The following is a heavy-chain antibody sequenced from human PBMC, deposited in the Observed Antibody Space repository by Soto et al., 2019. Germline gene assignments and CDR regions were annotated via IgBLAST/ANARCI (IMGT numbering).Heavy chain of an antibody. Sequence: QVQLVQSGAEVKKPGSSVRVSCKASGTIFSSYTISWVRHAPGQGLEWMGRIIPILGETNSAQKFQDRVTLTADKSTNTAYMELNSLRLEDTALYYCARGLGGRMDDWGQGTTVTVSS. V-gene: IGHV1-69*08. CDR3: ARGLGGRMDD. CDR2: IIPILGET. D-gene: IGHD3-16*01. J-gene: IGHJ6*02. CDR1: GTIFSSYT.